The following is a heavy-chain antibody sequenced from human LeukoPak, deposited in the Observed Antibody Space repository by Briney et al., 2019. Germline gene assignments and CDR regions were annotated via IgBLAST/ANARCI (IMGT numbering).Heavy chain of an antibody. CDR1: GGSIRSYH. J-gene: IGHJ3*01. CDR3: ARNRAFDF. CDR2: IYDSGST. Sequence: SETLSLTCTVSGGSIRSYHWSWIRQPPGKRLEWIGYIYDSGSTNYNPSLRSRVTISLDTSKNQFSLRLISVTAADTAVYYCARNRAFDFWGQGTMVTVSS. D-gene: IGHD1-14*01. V-gene: IGHV4-59*01.